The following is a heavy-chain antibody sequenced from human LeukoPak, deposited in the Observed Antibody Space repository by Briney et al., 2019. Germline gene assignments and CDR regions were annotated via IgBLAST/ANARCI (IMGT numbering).Heavy chain of an antibody. J-gene: IGHJ4*02. CDR2: INHSGST. D-gene: IGHD3-3*01. CDR1: GGSFSGYY. V-gene: IGHV4-34*01. Sequence: SETLSLTCAAYGGSFSGYYWSWIRQPPGKGLEWIGEINHSGSTNYNPSLKSRVTISVDTSKNQFSLKLSSVTAADTAVYYCARNPTYYDFWSGYRSFDYWGQGTLVTVSS. CDR3: ARNPTYYDFWSGYRSFDY.